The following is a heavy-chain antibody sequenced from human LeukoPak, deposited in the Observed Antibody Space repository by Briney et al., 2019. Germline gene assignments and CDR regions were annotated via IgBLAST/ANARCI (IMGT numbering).Heavy chain of an antibody. CDR1: GYTFTAYY. Sequence: GASVKVSCMTSGYTFTAYYIHWLRQAPGQGLEWMGWMNPNSGGTKYAQTFQGRVTLTRDTSISTAYLELSSLTSDDTAVYFCARQGSNSSGWYPVDDWGQGTLVTVSS. CDR3: ARQGSNSSGWYPVDD. J-gene: IGHJ4*02. V-gene: IGHV1-2*02. CDR2: MNPNSGGT. D-gene: IGHD6-19*01.